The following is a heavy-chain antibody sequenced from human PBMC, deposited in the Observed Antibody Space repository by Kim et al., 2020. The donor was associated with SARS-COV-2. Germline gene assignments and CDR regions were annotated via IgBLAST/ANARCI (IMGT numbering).Heavy chain of an antibody. V-gene: IGHV6-1*01. D-gene: IGHD3-22*01. Sequence: WHSDFAVSVKSRITINPDTSKNKFSLQLNSVTPEDTAVYYCARGIGYIDSWGQGTLVTVSS. CDR3: ARGIGYIDS. CDR2: WHS. J-gene: IGHJ4*02.